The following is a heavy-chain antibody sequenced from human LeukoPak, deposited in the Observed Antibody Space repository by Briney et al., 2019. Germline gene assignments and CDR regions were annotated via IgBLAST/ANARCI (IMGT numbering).Heavy chain of an antibody. Sequence: ASVKVSCKASGYTFTSYAMNWVRQTPGQGLEWMGIINPSGGSTSYAQKFQGRVTMTRDTSTSTVYMELSSLRSEDTAVYYCARDTLVEMATMRGLRNDAFDIWGQGTMVTVSS. J-gene: IGHJ3*02. V-gene: IGHV1-46*01. CDR3: ARDTLVEMATMRGLRNDAFDI. CDR1: GYTFTSYA. D-gene: IGHD5-24*01. CDR2: INPSGGST.